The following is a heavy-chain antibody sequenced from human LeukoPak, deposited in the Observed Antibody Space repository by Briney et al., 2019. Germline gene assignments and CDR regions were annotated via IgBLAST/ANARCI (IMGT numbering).Heavy chain of an antibody. J-gene: IGHJ4*02. D-gene: IGHD5-18*01. V-gene: IGHV4-38-2*01. CDR2: IYHSGST. CDR1: GYSISSGYY. CDR3: ARRAYSYGDFDY. Sequence: SETLSLTCAVSGYSISSGYYWGWIRQPPGKGLEWIGSIYHSGSTYYNPSLKSRVTISVDTSKNQFSLKLSSVTAADTAVYYCARRAYSYGDFDYWGQGTLVTVSS.